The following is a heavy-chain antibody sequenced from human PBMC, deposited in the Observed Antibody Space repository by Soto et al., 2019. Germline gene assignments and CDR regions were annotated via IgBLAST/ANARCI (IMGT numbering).Heavy chain of an antibody. V-gene: IGHV4-59*01. D-gene: IGHD6-19*01. CDR3: ARAKAEAGTCFFVRGGKFDY. CDR1: GGSISGYF. CDR2: MYYSGGT. Sequence: SETLSLTCTVAGGSISGYFWSWIRQPPWRGLEWIGYMYYSGGTTYNPSLKSRVTISVDTSKNLFSLSLTSVTSADTAVYYCARAKAEAGTCFFVRGGKFDYWGPGTLLTVSS. J-gene: IGHJ4*02.